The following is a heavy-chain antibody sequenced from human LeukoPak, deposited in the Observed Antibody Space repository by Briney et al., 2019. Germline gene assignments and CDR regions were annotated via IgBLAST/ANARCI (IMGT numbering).Heavy chain of an antibody. CDR1: GGTFSSYA. D-gene: IGHD3-22*01. Sequence: SVKVSCKASGGTFSSYAISWVRQAPGQGLEWMGGMIPIFGTANYAQKFQGRVTITADKSTSTAYMELSSLRSEDTAVYYCASGYLRGMRWGRVDYWGQGTLVTVSS. CDR2: MIPIFGTA. J-gene: IGHJ4*02. CDR3: ASGYLRGMRWGRVDY. V-gene: IGHV1-69*06.